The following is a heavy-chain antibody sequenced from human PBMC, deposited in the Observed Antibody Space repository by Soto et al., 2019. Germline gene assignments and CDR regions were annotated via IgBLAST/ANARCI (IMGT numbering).Heavy chain of an antibody. J-gene: IGHJ6*02. CDR3: VRELRRQWRRFDPESYTGMDV. Sequence: AVKGSCKSYGYILSEYCIHWARQAPGQGLEWLVWMTPDDGGPNYAQNFQGRVIMTRDTATATDYMELTRLTSDDTAVDFCVRELRRQWRRFDPESYTGMDVWGQGSTVTVSS. D-gene: IGHD5-12*01. CDR2: MTPDDGGP. CDR1: GYILSEYC. V-gene: IGHV1-2*02.